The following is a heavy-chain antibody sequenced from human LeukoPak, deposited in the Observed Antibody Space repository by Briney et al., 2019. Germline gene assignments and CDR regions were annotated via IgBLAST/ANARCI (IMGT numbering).Heavy chain of an antibody. V-gene: IGHV4-39*01. CDR3: ARVKGYYGSGSVLVTAPFDY. CDR2: IYYSGST. CDR1: GGSISSSSYY. Sequence: SETLSLTCTVSGGSISSSSYYWGWIRQPPGKGLEWIGSIYYSGSTYYNPSLKSRVTISVDTSKNQFSLKLSSVTAADAAVYYCARVKGYYGSGSVLVTAPFDYWGQGTLVTVSS. D-gene: IGHD3-10*01. J-gene: IGHJ4*02.